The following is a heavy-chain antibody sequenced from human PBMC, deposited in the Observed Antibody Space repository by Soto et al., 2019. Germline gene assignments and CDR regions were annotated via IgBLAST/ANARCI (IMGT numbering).Heavy chain of an antibody. CDR1: GDSMSNYY. CDR2: IYYSDIF. Sequence: PSETLSLTCTDSGDSMSNYYWNWIRQPLGKGLEWIGNIYYSDIFNYNPSLKSRATISVDTSKNQYSLNPTSVTTADTAKYYWARTESFFLSHDLWGPGALVTVSS. J-gene: IGHJ4*02. D-gene: IGHD3-3*02. CDR3: ARTESFFLSHDL. V-gene: IGHV4-59*01.